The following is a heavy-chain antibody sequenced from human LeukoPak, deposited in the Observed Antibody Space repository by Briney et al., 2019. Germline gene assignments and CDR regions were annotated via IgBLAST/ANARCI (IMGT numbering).Heavy chain of an antibody. CDR1: GFTFRDYH. Sequence: PGGSLRLSCSASGFTFRDYHMNWVRQAPGKGLEWVSYISSSSSTIYYADSVKGRFTISRDNAKNSLYLQMNSLRAEDTAVYYCARDRCSSTSCTYDYWGQGTLVTVSS. J-gene: IGHJ4*02. CDR2: ISSSSSTI. CDR3: ARDRCSSTSCTYDY. D-gene: IGHD2-2*01. V-gene: IGHV3-48*01.